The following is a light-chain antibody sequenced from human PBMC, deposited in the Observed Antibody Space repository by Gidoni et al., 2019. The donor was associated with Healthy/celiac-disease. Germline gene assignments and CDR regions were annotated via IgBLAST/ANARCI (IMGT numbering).Light chain of an antibody. CDR3: QQYYSTLFT. CDR2: WAS. CDR1: QSGVYSSNNKNY. J-gene: IGKJ3*01. V-gene: IGKV4-1*01. Sequence: DIVMTQSPDFLAVSLGERATINCKSRQSGVYSSNNKNYLAWYQQKPGQPPKLLIYWASTRESGVPDRCSGSGSGTDFTLTIRSLQAEDVAVYYCQQYYSTLFTFGPGTKVDIK.